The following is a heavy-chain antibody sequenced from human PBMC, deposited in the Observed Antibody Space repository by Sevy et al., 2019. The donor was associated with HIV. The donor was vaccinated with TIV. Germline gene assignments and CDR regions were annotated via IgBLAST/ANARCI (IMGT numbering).Heavy chain of an antibody. Sequence: SETLSLTCTVSGGSISSYYWSWIRQPPGKGLEWIGYIYYSGSTNYNPSLKSRVTISVDTSKNQFSLKLSSVTAADTAVYYCARWGATAGDNWFDPWGQGTLVTVSS. D-gene: IGHD6-13*01. J-gene: IGHJ5*02. V-gene: IGHV4-59*01. CDR2: IYYSGST. CDR3: ARWGATAGDNWFDP. CDR1: GGSISSYY.